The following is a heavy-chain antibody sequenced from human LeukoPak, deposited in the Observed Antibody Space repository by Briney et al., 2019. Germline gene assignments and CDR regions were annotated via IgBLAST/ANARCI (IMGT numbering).Heavy chain of an antibody. CDR1: GFTVSSSY. Sequence: GGSLRLSCAASGFTVSSSYMSWVRPAPGKGLEWVSVIYSDGSIYYADSVKGRFTISRDNSKNTLYLQMNSLRAEDTAVYYCAKAGYSSSWFREFDYWGQGTLVTVSS. V-gene: IGHV3-53*01. J-gene: IGHJ4*02. CDR2: IYSDGSI. D-gene: IGHD6-13*01. CDR3: AKAGYSSSWFREFDY.